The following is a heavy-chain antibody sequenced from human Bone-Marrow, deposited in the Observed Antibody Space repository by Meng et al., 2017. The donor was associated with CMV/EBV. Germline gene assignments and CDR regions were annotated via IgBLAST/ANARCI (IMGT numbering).Heavy chain of an antibody. Sequence: GESLKISCAASGFTFSSYSMNWVRQAPGKGLEWVSSISSSSSYIYYAGSVKARFTISRDNAKNSLSLQMNSLRAEDAAVYYCARAVVVTDRSPLRYFDLWGRGTLVTVSS. V-gene: IGHV3-21*01. CDR2: ISSSSSYI. CDR3: ARAVVVTDRSPLRYFDL. D-gene: IGHD2-21*02. J-gene: IGHJ2*01. CDR1: GFTFSSYS.